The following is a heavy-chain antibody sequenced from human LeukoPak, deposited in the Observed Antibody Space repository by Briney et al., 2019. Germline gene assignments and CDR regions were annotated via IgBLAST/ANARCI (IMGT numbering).Heavy chain of an antibody. V-gene: IGHV1-2*02. CDR1: GYTFTDYY. CDR2: INPNSGGT. Sequence: ASVKVSCKASGYTFTDYYMEWVRQAPGQGLEWMGWINPNSGGTNYAQKFQGRFTMTRDTSISTAYMELSRLRSDDTAVYYCARVRSYCTNGVCYWDLDYWGQGTLVTVSS. CDR3: ARVRSYCTNGVCYWDLDY. D-gene: IGHD2-8*01. J-gene: IGHJ4*02.